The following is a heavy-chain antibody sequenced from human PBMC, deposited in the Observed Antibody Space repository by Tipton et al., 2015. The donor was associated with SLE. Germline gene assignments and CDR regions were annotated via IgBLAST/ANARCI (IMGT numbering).Heavy chain of an antibody. CDR3: ARGTGITDD. D-gene: IGHD1/OR15-1a*01. CDR2: INHSGSA. V-gene: IGHV4-39*07. CDR1: GGSISSSSYY. Sequence: TLSLTCTVSGGSISSSSYYWGWIRQPPGKGLEWIGQINHSGSANYNPSLKSRVTISVDTSKNQFSLNLNSVTAADTAVYYCARGTGITDDWGQGTLVTVSS. J-gene: IGHJ4*02.